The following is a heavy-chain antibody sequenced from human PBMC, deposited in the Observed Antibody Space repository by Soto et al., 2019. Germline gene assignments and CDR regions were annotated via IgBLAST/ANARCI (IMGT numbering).Heavy chain of an antibody. CDR2: ISSSAFKT. D-gene: IGHD3-16*01. V-gene: IGHV3-23*01. CDR3: AKVLWDSDYYHYYMDV. J-gene: IGHJ6*03. CDR1: GFTFSRFA. Sequence: PGGSLRLSCAASGFTFSRFAMSWVRQAPGKGLEWVSGISSSAFKTYYADSVKGRFTISRDNSKDTLYLQMTSLRAEDTAVYYCAKVLWDSDYYHYYMDVWGKGTTVTVSS.